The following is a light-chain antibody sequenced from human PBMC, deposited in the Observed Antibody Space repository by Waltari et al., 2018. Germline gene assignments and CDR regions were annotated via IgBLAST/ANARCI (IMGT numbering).Light chain of an antibody. V-gene: IGLV3-1*01. CDR1: ILGNKY. J-gene: IGLJ3*02. Sequence: SYELTQPPSVSVSPGQTASITCSGDILGNKYASWYQQKPGQSPLLVIYQETKRPSESPERFSGAKSANAATLTITGTQAVDEADYYCQALGTGAWVFGGGTKLTVL. CDR3: QALGTGAWV. CDR2: QET.